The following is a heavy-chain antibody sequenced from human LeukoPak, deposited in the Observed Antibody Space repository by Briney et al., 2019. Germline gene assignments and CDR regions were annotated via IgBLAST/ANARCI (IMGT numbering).Heavy chain of an antibody. CDR2: IYSGGST. CDR1: GGSISSYY. D-gene: IGHD1-26*01. V-gene: IGHV3-66*01. Sequence: PSETLSLTCTVSGGSISSYYWSWVRQAPGQGLEWVSVIYSGGSTYSADSVKGRFTISRDNSKNTLYLQMNNLRAEDTAVYYCARGRPVGASTVEDYWGQGTLVTVSS. J-gene: IGHJ4*02. CDR3: ARGRPVGASTVEDY.